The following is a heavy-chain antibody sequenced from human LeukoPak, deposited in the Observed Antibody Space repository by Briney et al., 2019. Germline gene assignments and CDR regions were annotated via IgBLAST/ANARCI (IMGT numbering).Heavy chain of an antibody. J-gene: IGHJ3*02. CDR2: IYHSGTT. CDR1: GGSISGRSYY. D-gene: IGHD3-10*01. CDR3: ASDQDSDLRGGAFDI. V-gene: IGHV4-39*01. Sequence: SETQSLTCSVSGGSISGRSYYWGWIRQPPGKGLEWIGSIYHSGTTHYNPSLQGRVTTSVYTYKNQFSLNLRSVTDADTAVYFCASDQDSDLRGGAFDIWGLGTMVTVSS.